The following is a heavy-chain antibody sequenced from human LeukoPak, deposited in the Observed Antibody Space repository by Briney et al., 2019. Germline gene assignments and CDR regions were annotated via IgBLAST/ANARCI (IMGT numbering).Heavy chain of an antibody. Sequence: NPSETLSLTCAVYGGSFSGYYWSWIRQPPGKGLEWIGEINHSGSTNYNPSLKSRVTISVDTSKNQFSLKLSSVTAADTAVYYCARGPYFEYWGQGTLVTVSS. CDR3: ARGPYFEY. J-gene: IGHJ4*02. V-gene: IGHV4-34*01. CDR2: INHSGST. CDR1: GGSFSGYY.